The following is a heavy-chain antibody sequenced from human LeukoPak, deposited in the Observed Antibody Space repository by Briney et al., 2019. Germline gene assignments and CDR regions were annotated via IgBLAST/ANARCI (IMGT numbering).Heavy chain of an antibody. CDR3: ARGEYWFDP. V-gene: IGHV4-34*01. CDR1: GGSFSGYY. Sequence: KASETLSLTCAVYGGSFSGYYWSWIRQPPGKGLEWIGEINHSGSTNYNPSLKSRVTISVDTSKNQFSLELSSVTAADTAVYYCARGEYWFDPWGQGTLVTVSS. J-gene: IGHJ5*02. CDR2: INHSGST.